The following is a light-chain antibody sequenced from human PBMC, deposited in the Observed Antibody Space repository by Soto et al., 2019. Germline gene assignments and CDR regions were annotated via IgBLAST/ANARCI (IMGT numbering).Light chain of an antibody. Sequence: QSVLTQPRSVSGSPGQSVTISCTGTTSDVGGYNFVSWYQQRPGKVPKLMIYDVNIRPSGVPDRFSGSKSGNTASLTISGLQAEDEADYYCCSYVGSDTSFVFGSGTKVTVL. CDR2: DVN. J-gene: IGLJ1*01. CDR1: TSDVGGYNF. CDR3: CSYVGSDTSFV. V-gene: IGLV2-11*01.